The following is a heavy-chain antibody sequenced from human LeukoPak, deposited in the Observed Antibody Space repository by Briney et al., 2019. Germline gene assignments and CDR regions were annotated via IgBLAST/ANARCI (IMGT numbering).Heavy chain of an antibody. D-gene: IGHD1-26*01. CDR2: INPAGSST. V-gene: IGHV3-74*01. Sequence: VSRINPAGSSTSSADSMEGRFTISRDNAKNTLYLQMNSLRAEDTAVYYCARVPTGSYSVDYWGQGTLVTVSS. CDR3: ARVPTGSYSVDY. J-gene: IGHJ4*02.